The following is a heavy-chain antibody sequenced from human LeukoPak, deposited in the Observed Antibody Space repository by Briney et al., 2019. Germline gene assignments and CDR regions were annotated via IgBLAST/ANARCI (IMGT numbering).Heavy chain of an antibody. CDR2: ISSSGGTI. V-gene: IGHV3-11*01. CDR1: GFTFSDYY. D-gene: IGHD1-26*01. J-gene: IGHJ3*02. Sequence: GGSLRLSCVASGFTFSDYYMSWIRQAPGKGLECVSYISSSGGTIYYADSVKGRFTISRDNAKNSLYLQMNSLRAENTAVYYCARDREPTDAFDIWGQGTMVTVSS. CDR3: ARDREPTDAFDI.